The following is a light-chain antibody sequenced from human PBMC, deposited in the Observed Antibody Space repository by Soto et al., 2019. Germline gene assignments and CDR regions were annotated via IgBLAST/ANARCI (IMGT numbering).Light chain of an antibody. CDR3: QSSDSGII. Sequence: QSALTQPASVSGSPGQSITISCTGTSTDVGSYNLVSWYQHYPGTAPRLIIFEVTKRPSGVSGRFSGSKSGNTASLTISGLQAEDEADYYCQSSDSGIIFGGGTKLTVL. J-gene: IGLJ2*01. CDR2: EVT. V-gene: IGLV2-23*02. CDR1: STDVGSYNL.